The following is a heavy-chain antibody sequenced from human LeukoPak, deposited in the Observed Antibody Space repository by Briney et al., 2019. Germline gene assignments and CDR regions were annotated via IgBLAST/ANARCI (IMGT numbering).Heavy chain of an antibody. V-gene: IGHV4-59*01. D-gene: IGHD2-15*01. CDR2: IYYSGST. Sequence: SETLSLTCTVSGGSISTYYWSWIRQPPGKGLEWIGYIYYSGSTSYNPSLKSRITISVDTFKNQSSLKLSSVTAADTAVYYCARDTGVVVGYFQHWGQGTLVTVSS. CDR1: GGSISTYY. J-gene: IGHJ1*01. CDR3: ARDTGVVVGYFQH.